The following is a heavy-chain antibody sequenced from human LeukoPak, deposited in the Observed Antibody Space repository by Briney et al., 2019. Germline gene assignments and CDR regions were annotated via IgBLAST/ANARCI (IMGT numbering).Heavy chain of an antibody. V-gene: IGHV4-30-4*01. CDR1: GGSISSGDYY. J-gene: IGHJ6*02. CDR3: ARTELLPNYYYYYGMDV. CDR2: IYYSGSI. D-gene: IGHD2-15*01. Sequence: PSETLSLTCTVSGGSISSGDYYWSWIRQPPGKGLEWIGYIYYSGSIYYNPSLKSRVTISVDTSKNQFSLKLSSVTAADTAVYYCARTELLPNYYYYYGMDVWGQGTTVTVSS.